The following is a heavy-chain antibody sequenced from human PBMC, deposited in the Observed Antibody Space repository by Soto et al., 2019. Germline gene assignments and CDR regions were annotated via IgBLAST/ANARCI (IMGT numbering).Heavy chain of an antibody. CDR3: AKDMYGGYERRGAGPYYYGMDV. V-gene: IGHV3-43*01. D-gene: IGHD5-12*01. CDR1: GFTFDDYT. Sequence: GGSLRLSCAASGFTFDDYTMHWVRQAPGKGLEWVSLISWDGGSTYYADSVKGRFTISRDNSKNSLYLQMNSLRTEDTALYYCAKDMYGGYERRGAGPYYYGMDVWGQGTTVTVSS. CDR2: ISWDGGST. J-gene: IGHJ6*02.